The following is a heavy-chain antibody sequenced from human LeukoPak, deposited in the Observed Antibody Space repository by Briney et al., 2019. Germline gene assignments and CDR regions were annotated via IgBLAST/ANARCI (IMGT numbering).Heavy chain of an antibody. D-gene: IGHD3-9*01. Sequence: PGGSLRLSCAASGFTFSSYVMSWVRQAPGKGLEWVSAISGSGGSTYYADSVKGRFTISRDNSKNTLYLQMNSLRTEDTALYYCAKALYDILTGYYIGNDYWGQGTLVTVSS. CDR1: GFTFSSYV. V-gene: IGHV3-23*01. J-gene: IGHJ4*02. CDR2: ISGSGGST. CDR3: AKALYDILTGYYIGNDY.